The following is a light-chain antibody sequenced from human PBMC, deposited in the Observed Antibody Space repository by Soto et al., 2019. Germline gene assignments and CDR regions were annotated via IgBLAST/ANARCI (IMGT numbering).Light chain of an antibody. CDR2: GAS. CDR1: QSVISSD. CDR3: HQYGSSPQT. Sequence: DIVLPQYPDTLSLSPGESATLSCRASQSVISSDLAWYQHKAGQAPRLLIYGASSRATGIPDRFSGSGSGTDFTLTISRLEPEDFAVYFCHQYGSSPQTFARGTKVDIK. V-gene: IGKV3-20*01. J-gene: IGKJ1*01.